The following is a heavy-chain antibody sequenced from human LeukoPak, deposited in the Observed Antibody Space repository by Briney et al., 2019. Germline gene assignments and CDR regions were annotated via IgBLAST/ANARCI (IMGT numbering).Heavy chain of an antibody. J-gene: IGHJ4*02. V-gene: IGHV1-2*06. D-gene: IGHD1-26*01. Sequence: GASVKVSCKASGYTFTSYDIHWVRQAPGQGLEWMGRISPNSGGTNYAQKFQGRVTMTRDTSISTAYMELSRLRPDDTAVYYCARVGGSRGNDYWGQGTLVTVSS. CDR1: GYTFTSYD. CDR3: ARVGGSRGNDY. CDR2: ISPNSGGT.